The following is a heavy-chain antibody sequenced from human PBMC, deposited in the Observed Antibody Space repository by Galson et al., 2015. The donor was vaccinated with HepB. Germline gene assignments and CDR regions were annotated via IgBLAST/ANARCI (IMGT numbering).Heavy chain of an antibody. J-gene: IGHJ2*01. CDR2: ISNTGTTM. CDR1: GFTFSSYT. CDR3: ARVYFGSGSSAAYWYFDL. Sequence: SLRLSCAASGFTFSSYTMNWVRQAPGKGLESVSYISNTGTTMYYADSAKGRFTISRDNAQNSLYLQMNSLRDEDTAVYYGARVYFGSGSSAAYWYFDLWGRGALVTVSS. D-gene: IGHD3-10*01. V-gene: IGHV3-48*02.